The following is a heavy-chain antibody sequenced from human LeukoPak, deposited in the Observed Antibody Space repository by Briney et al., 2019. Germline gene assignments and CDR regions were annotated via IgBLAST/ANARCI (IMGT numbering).Heavy chain of an antibody. CDR1: GGSISSGSYY. D-gene: IGHD4-23*01. CDR2: IYTSGST. J-gene: IGHJ3*02. Sequence: SETLSLTCTVSGGSISSGSYYWSWIRQPAGKGLERIGRIYTSGSTNYNPSLKSRATISVDTSKNQFSLKLSSVTAADTAVYYCARDPPQTTVVTGDAFDIWGQGTMVTVSS. CDR3: ARDPPQTTVVTGDAFDI. V-gene: IGHV4-61*02.